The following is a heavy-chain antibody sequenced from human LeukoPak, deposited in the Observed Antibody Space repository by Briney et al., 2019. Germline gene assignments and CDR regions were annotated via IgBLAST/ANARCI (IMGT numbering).Heavy chain of an antibody. J-gene: IGHJ4*02. Sequence: ASVKVSCKASGYTFTSYGISWVRQAPGQGLEWMGWISAYNGNTNYAQKLQGRVTMTTDTSTSTAYMELRSLRSDDTAVYYCARDRLRSRHAAATRDFDYWGQGTLVTVSS. CDR1: GYTFTSYG. CDR3: ARDRLRSRHAAATRDFDY. V-gene: IGHV1-18*01. CDR2: ISAYNGNT. D-gene: IGHD1-14*01.